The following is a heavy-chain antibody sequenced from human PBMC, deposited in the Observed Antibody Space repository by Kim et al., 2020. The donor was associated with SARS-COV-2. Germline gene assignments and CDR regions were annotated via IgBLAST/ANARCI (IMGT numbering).Heavy chain of an antibody. J-gene: IGHJ4*02. Sequence: GRFTIARDNSKNTLYLQMNSLRAEDTAVYYCAREGRVREYYYDSSGSFDYWGQGTLVTVSS. CDR3: AREGRVREYYYDSSGSFDY. D-gene: IGHD3-22*01. V-gene: IGHV3-30*07.